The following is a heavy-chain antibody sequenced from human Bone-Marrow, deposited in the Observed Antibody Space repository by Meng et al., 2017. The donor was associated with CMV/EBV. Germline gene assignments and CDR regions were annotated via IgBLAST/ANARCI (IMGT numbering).Heavy chain of an antibody. J-gene: IGHJ4*02. V-gene: IGHV3-23*01. CDR2: ISGSGGST. CDR3: AKGTPIVVVPATVGGFDY. CDR1: GFTFSSYA. D-gene: IGHD2-2*01. Sequence: LSLTCAASGFTFSSYAMSWVRQAPGKGLEWVSAISGSGGSTYYADSVKGRFTISRDNSKNTLYLQMNSLRAEDTAVYYCAKGTPIVVVPATVGGFDYWGQGTRVTVSS.